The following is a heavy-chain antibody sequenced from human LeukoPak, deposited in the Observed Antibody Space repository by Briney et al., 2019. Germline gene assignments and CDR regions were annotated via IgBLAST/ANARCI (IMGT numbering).Heavy chain of an antibody. V-gene: IGHV4-39*07. Sequence: PSETLSLTCTVSGDSISRSTYYWGWIRQPPGKGLEWIGSIYHSGSTNYNPSLKSRVTISVDTSKNQFSLKLSSVTAADTAVYYCARVMAGITIFGVVPRKPGYMDVWGKGTTVTVSS. J-gene: IGHJ6*03. CDR2: IYHSGST. CDR3: ARVMAGITIFGVVPRKPGYMDV. D-gene: IGHD3-3*01. CDR1: GDSISRSTYY.